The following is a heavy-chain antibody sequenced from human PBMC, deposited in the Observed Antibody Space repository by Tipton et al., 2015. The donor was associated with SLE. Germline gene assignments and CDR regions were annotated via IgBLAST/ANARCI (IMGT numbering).Heavy chain of an antibody. CDR2: IYYSGST. D-gene: IGHD5-24*01. CDR1: GGSISSYY. J-gene: IGHJ4*02. V-gene: IGHV4-59*01. CDR3: ARVARDGYKSGFDY. Sequence: TPSLTCTVSGGSISSYYWSWIRQPPGKGLEWIGYIYYSGSTNYNPSLKSRVTISVDTSKNQFSLKLSSVTAADTAVYYCARVARDGYKSGFDYWGQGTLVTASS.